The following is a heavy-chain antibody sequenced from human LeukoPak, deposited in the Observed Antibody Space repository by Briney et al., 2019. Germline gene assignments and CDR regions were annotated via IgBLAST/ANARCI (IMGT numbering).Heavy chain of an antibody. Sequence: GFLRLSCAASGFTFSNFDMGWVRQAPGKGLEWISGISGSGDHTYQADSVKGRFTISRENSKNTLYLQMNSPRAEDTAVYYCAKGGSGYYVFDYWGQGTLVTVSS. CDR3: AKGGSGYYVFDY. CDR2: ISGSGDHT. CDR1: GFTFSNFD. J-gene: IGHJ4*02. V-gene: IGHV3-23*01. D-gene: IGHD3-22*01.